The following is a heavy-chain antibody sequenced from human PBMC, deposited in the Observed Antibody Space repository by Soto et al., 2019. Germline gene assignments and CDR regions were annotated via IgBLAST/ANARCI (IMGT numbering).Heavy chain of an antibody. CDR2: IIPIFDMT. CDR1: GGPYSKYS. Sequence: QVQLVQSGTEVKKPGSSVTVSCKASGGPYSKYSISWVRQAPGQGLEWMGRIIPIFDMTNYAQKFQGRVTITADSSTSTVYMNLSILRSEDTAVHYCASRLLGDHYDSDGTDSWGQGTLVSVSS. V-gene: IGHV1-69*02. D-gene: IGHD3-22*01. J-gene: IGHJ1*01. CDR3: ASRLLGDHYDSDGTDS.